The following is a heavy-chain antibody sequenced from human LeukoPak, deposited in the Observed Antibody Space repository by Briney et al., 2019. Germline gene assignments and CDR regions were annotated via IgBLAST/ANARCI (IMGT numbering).Heavy chain of an antibody. CDR2: IYTSGST. CDR1: GGSISSYY. Sequence: SETLSLTCTVSGGSISSYYWGWIRQPAGKGLEWIGRIYTSGSTSYNPSLKSRATMSVDTSKNQIFLKLNSVTAADTAVYYCARGPDPWGQGTLVTVSS. J-gene: IGHJ5*02. V-gene: IGHV4-4*07. CDR3: ARGPDP.